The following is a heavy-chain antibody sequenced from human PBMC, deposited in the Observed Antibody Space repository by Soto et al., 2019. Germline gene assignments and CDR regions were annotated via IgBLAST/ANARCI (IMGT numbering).Heavy chain of an antibody. CDR2: IYYSENT. CDR1: GGSISSGGYY. CDR3: ARARYRTNGVCYGGGMDY. J-gene: IGHJ4*02. Sequence: QVQLQESGPGLVKPSQTLSLTCTVSGGSISSGGYYWSWIRQHRGKGLEWIGYIYYSENTYYNPSLKSRVTISVETSKKQLSLKLRSVTAADTAVYYCARARYRTNGVCYGGGMDYWGQGTLVTVSS. D-gene: IGHD2-8*01. V-gene: IGHV4-31*03.